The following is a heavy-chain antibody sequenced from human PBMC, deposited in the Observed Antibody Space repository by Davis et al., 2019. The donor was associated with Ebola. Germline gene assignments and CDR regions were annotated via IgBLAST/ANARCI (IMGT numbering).Heavy chain of an antibody. J-gene: IGHJ4*02. CDR2: ISYDGSNK. CDR3: ARDSMEQWLVFGANFDY. V-gene: IGHV3-30-3*01. Sequence: PGGSLRLSCAASGFTFSSYAMHWVRQAPGKGLEWVAVISYDGSNKYYADSVKGRFTISRDNSKNTLYLQMNSLRAEDTAVYYCARDSMEQWLVFGANFDYWGQGTLVTVSS. CDR1: GFTFSSYA. D-gene: IGHD6-19*01.